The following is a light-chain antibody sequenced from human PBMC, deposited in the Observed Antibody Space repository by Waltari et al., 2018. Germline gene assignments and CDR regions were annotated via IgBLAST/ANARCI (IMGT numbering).Light chain of an antibody. CDR3: QSYDNSLSGSGV. CDR2: NNN. CDR1: RPNIRPSYD. Sequence: QSVLTQPPSVSGAPGQRVTIPCTGSRPNIRPSYDGHGYQHLPGSAPKLLIYNNNNRPSGVPDRFSGSKSGTSASLAITGLQTEDEADYYCQSYDNSLSGSGVFGTGTKVTVL. J-gene: IGLJ1*01. V-gene: IGLV1-40*01.